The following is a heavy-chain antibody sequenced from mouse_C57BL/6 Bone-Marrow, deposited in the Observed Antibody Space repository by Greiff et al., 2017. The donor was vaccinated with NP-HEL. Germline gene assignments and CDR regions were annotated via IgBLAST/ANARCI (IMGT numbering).Heavy chain of an antibody. Sequence: QVQLQQSGAELVRPGTSVKMSCKASGYTFTNYWIGWAKQRPGHGLEWIGDIYPGGGYTNYNEKFKGKATLTADKSSSTAYMQFSSLTSEDSAIYYCARGITTVGGYFDYWGQGTTLTVSS. V-gene: IGHV1-63*01. J-gene: IGHJ2*01. CDR2: IYPGGGYT. D-gene: IGHD1-1*01. CDR3: ARGITTVGGYFDY. CDR1: GYTFTNYW.